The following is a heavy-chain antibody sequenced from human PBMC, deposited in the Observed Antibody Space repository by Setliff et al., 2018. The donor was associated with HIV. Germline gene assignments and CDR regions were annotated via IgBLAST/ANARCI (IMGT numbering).Heavy chain of an antibody. V-gene: IGHV3-7*01. D-gene: IGHD3-10*01. Sequence: GGSLRLSCAASGFTFTSHWMIWVRQAPGKGLEWVANINQDGSEKNYVDSVKGRFTISRDNAKNSMDLQMNSLRAEDTAIYYCARKLRPGHGVDVWGQGTTVTVSS. CDR2: INQDGSEK. J-gene: IGHJ6*02. CDR1: GFTFTSHW. CDR3: ARKLRPGHGVDV.